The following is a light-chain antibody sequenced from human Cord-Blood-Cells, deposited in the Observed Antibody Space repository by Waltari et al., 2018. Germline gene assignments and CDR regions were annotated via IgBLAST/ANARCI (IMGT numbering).Light chain of an antibody. J-gene: IGLJ2*01. CDR2: EFS. V-gene: IGLV2-14*01. Sequence: QSALTQPASVSGSPGQSITISCTGTSSDGGGYNYVSWYQQHPGKAPKLMIYEFSKRSSGVSNRFSGSKSGNTASLTISGLQAEDEADYYCSSYTSSSTLDVVFGGGTKLTVL. CDR1: SSDGGGYNY. CDR3: SSYTSSSTLDVV.